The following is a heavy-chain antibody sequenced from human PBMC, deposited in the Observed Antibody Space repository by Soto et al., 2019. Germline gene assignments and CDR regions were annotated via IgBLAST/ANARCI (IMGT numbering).Heavy chain of an antibody. CDR3: ARVYSGSDSDY. CDR2: IFHSGST. D-gene: IGHD1-26*01. CDR1: GGSIRSNNR. Sequence: QVQLQELGPGLVKTSGTLSLTCAVSGGSIRSNNRWSWVRQPPGKGLEWIVEIFHSGSTNYNPSLKTGVTISVDASKNQFSQKVTSVHDADTAVYYCARVYSGSDSDYWCQASLDTVSS. J-gene: IGHJ4*02. V-gene: IGHV4-4*02.